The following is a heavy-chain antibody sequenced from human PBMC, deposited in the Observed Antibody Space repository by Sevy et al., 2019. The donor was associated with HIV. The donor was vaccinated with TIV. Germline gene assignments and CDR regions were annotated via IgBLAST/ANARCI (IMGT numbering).Heavy chain of an antibody. D-gene: IGHD2-2*01. CDR1: DGSFSGYY. V-gene: IGHV4-34*01. J-gene: IGHJ5*02. Sequence: SETLSLTCAVHDGSFSGYYWNWIRQLPGKGLEWIGEINESGITYYNPSLKSRVAISVYTSKKQFSLKLNSVTAADTALYFCARSPPVVVVPGAPSWFDPWGQGTLVTVSS. CDR2: INESGIT. CDR3: ARSPPVVVVPGAPSWFDP.